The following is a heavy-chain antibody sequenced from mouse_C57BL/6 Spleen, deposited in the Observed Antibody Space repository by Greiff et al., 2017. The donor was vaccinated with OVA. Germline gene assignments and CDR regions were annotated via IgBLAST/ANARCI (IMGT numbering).Heavy chain of an antibody. CDR1: GYTFTSYW. CDR3: ARHDVGAMDY. J-gene: IGHJ4*01. CDR2: IDPSDSYT. D-gene: IGHD2-12*01. V-gene: IGHV1-69*01. Sequence: QVQLKQPGAELVMPGASVTLSCKASGYTFTSYWMHWVKQRPGQGLEWIGEIDPSDSYTNSNQKFKGKSTLTVYKSSSTAYMQLSSLTAEDSAVYYCARHDVGAMDYWGQGTSVTVSS.